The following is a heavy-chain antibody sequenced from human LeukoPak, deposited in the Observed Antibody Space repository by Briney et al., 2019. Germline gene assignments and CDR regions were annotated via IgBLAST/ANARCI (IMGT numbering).Heavy chain of an antibody. D-gene: IGHD3-22*01. CDR1: GGTFSSYA. Sequence: SVKVSCKASGGTFSSYAISWVRQAPGQGLEWMGRIIPILGIANYAQKFQGRVTITVDKSTSTAYMELSSLRSEDTAVYYCARDAIPEYDSSGYYPDYWGQGTLVTVSS. CDR2: IIPILGIA. J-gene: IGHJ4*02. V-gene: IGHV1-69*04. CDR3: ARDAIPEYDSSGYYPDY.